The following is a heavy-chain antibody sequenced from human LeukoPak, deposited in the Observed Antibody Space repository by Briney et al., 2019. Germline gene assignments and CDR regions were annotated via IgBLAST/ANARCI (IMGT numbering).Heavy chain of an antibody. CDR3: ARGQQLVRGYYFDY. V-gene: IGHV4-61*02. J-gene: IGHJ4*02. Sequence: PSETLSLTCTVSGGSISSGSYYWSWIRQPAGKGLEWIGRIYTSGSTNYNPSLKSRVTISVDTSKNQFSLKLSSVTAADTAVYYCARGQQLVRGYYFDYWGQGTLVTVSS. CDR1: GGSISSGSYY. D-gene: IGHD6-6*01. CDR2: IYTSGST.